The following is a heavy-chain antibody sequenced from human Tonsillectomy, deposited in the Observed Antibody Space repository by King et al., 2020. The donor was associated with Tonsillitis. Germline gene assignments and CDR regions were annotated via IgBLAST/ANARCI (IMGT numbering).Heavy chain of an antibody. CDR3: ARGERAGTLFDY. V-gene: IGHV4-39*01. J-gene: IGHJ4*02. CDR1: GGSISSSSYY. CDR2: IYYSGST. D-gene: IGHD1-26*01. Sequence: QLQESGPGLVKPSETLSLTCTVSGGSISSSSYYWGWIRQPPGKGLEWIGSIYYSGSTYYNPSLKSRVTISVDTSQTQFSLKLSSVTAADTAVYYCARGERAGTLFDYWGQGTLVTVSS.